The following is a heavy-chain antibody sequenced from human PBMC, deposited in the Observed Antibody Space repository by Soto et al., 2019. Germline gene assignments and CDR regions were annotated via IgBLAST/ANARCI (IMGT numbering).Heavy chain of an antibody. CDR1: GLTFSSYA. CDR2: ISGSGGST. D-gene: IGHD2-21*02. Sequence: GSLRLSCAASGLTFSSYAMSLVRQAPGKGLEWVSAISGSGGSTYYADSVKGRFTISRDNSKNTLYLQMNSLRAEDTAVYYCAKAPGTVVTPDYFFFDYWGQGTLVTVYS. V-gene: IGHV3-23*01. CDR3: AKAPGTVVTPDYFFFDY. J-gene: IGHJ4*02.